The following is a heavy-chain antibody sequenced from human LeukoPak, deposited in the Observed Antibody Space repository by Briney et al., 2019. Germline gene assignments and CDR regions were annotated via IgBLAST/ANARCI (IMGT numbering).Heavy chain of an antibody. CDR1: GGSISSYY. CDR3: AREPIAGATRREWYNWFDP. CDR2: IYTSGST. V-gene: IGHV4-4*07. D-gene: IGHD1-26*01. Sequence: SETLSLTCTVSGGSISSYYWSWIRQPAGKGLEWIGRIYTSGSTNYNPSLKSRVTMSVDTSKNQFSLKLSSVTAADTAVYYCAREPIAGATRREWYNWFDPWGQGTLVTVSS. J-gene: IGHJ5*02.